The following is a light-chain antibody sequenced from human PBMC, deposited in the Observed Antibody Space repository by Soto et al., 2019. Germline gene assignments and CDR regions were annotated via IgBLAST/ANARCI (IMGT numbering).Light chain of an antibody. CDR1: QSVSDN. CDR2: GAC. CDR3: QQYNDWPLK. V-gene: IGKV3-15*01. Sequence: EILTTQSPVTLSVFAGGRLTVPCSPIQSVSDNLAWYQQKPGQAPSLLIYGACTRATGVPARFSGAGSGTEFTLTISSLQSEDFALYYCQQYNDWPLKFGQGTKV. J-gene: IGKJ1*01.